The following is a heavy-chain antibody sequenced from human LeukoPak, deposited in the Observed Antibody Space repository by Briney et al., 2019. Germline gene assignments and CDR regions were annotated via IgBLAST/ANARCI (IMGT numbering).Heavy chain of an antibody. CDR2: ISYSGSTI. CDR3: AREGGSRYYFDS. D-gene: IGHD1-26*01. V-gene: IGHV3-11*04. J-gene: IGHJ4*02. Sequence: GGSLRLSCAASGFTLNDYYMSWIRQAPGKGLEWVSYISYSGSTIYYADSVKGRFTISRANSKNSLYLHMNSLRAEDTAVYYCAREGGSRYYFDSWGQGTLVTVSS. CDR1: GFTLNDYY.